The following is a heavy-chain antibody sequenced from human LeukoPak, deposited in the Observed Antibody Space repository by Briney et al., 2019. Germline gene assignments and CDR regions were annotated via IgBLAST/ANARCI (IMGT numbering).Heavy chain of an antibody. CDR3: ARVRCSSTSCPVGY. CDR1: GGSISSYY. V-gene: IGHV4-39*07. Sequence: SETLSLTCTVSGGSISSYYGGWIREPPGKGLEGSGSIYYSGSTYYNPSLKSRVTISVDTSKNQFSLKLSSVTAADTAVYYCARVRCSSTSCPVGYWGQGTLVTVSS. D-gene: IGHD2-2*01. J-gene: IGHJ4*02. CDR2: IYYSGST.